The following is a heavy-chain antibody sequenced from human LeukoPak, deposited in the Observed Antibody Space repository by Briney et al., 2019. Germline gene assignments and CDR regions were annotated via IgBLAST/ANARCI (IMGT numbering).Heavy chain of an antibody. CDR3: ARGGGSYADY. D-gene: IGHD1-26*01. CDR2: TNSDGSTT. V-gene: IGHV3-74*01. CDR1: GFTFSSSL. J-gene: IGHJ4*02. Sequence: PGGSLRLSCAASGFTFSSSLMHWVRQAPGKGLVWVSRTNSDGSTTIYAGSVKGRFTISRDNAKNTLYLQMNSLRAEDTAMYYCARGGGSYADYWGLGTLVTVSS.